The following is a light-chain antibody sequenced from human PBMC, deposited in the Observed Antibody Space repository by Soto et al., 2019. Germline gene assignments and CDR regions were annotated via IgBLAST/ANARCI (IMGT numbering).Light chain of an antibody. J-gene: IGLJ1*01. Sequence: QSALTQPASVSGSPGQSITISCTGTSSDVGGYNYVSWYQQHPGKAPKLMIYEVSNRPSGVSNRFSGSKSGTTASLTISGVPAEEEADYYCSCYKGSSTLVVFGTGTKVTVL. CDR1: SSDVGGYNY. CDR3: SCYKGSSTLVV. CDR2: EVS. V-gene: IGLV2-14*01.